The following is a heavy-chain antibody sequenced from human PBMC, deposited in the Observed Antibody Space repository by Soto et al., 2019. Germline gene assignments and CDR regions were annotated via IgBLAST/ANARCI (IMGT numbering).Heavy chain of an antibody. CDR1: GESFTSYG. CDR3: ARLKAYCSGGSRYDHNGSAP. V-gene: IGHV5-51*01. Sequence: GVLLRISCRGAGESFTSYGSGLVRQIHGKGLEWMGIIYPGDSDTRYSPSFQGQVTISADKSISTAYLQWSSLKASDTAMYYCARLKAYCSGGSRYDHNGSAPWVKRTPVTVSS. J-gene: IGHJ5*02. CDR2: IYPGDSDT. D-gene: IGHD2-15*01.